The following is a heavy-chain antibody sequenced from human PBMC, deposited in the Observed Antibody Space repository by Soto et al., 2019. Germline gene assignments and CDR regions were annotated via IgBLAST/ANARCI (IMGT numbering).Heavy chain of an antibody. J-gene: IGHJ4*02. CDR1: GFTFSSYG. CDR3: AKSYYDFWSGPDY. D-gene: IGHD3-3*01. CDR2: ISYDGSNK. V-gene: IGHV3-30*18. Sequence: GGSLRLSCAASGFTFSSYGMHWVRQAPGKGLEWVAVISYDGSNKYYADSVKGRFTISRDNSKNTLYLQMNSLRAEDTAVYYCAKSYYDFWSGPDYWGQGTLVTVSS.